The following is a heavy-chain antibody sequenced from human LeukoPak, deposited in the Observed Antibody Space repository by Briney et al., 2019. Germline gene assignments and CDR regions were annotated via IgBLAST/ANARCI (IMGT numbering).Heavy chain of an antibody. CDR1: GFTLSDYY. Sequence: GGSLRLSCAASGFTLSDYYMSWIRQAPGKGLEWVSYISSSSSYTNYADSVKGRFTISRDNAKNSLYLQMNSLRAEDTAVYYCARSGYDILTGYYNYWGQGTLVTVSS. J-gene: IGHJ4*02. CDR2: ISSSSSYT. V-gene: IGHV3-11*06. CDR3: ARSGYDILTGYYNY. D-gene: IGHD3-9*01.